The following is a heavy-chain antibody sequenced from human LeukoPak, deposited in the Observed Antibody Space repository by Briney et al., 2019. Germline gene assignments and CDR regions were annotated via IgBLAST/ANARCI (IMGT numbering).Heavy chain of an antibody. Sequence: SETLSLTCTVSGVSISIYYWSWVRQPPGKGLEWIGYIYNSGSTIYNPSLKSRATISADTSKNQFSLQLSSVTAADMAVYYCVRDRELNYWGQGILVTVPS. CDR3: VRDRELNY. D-gene: IGHD1-7*01. CDR2: IYNSGST. J-gene: IGHJ4*02. V-gene: IGHV4-59*01. CDR1: GVSISIYY.